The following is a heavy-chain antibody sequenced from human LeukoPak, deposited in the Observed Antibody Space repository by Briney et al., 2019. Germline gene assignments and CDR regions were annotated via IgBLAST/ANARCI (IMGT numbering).Heavy chain of an antibody. J-gene: IGHJ4*02. Sequence: PSETLSLTCAVYGGSFSGYYWSWIRQPPGKGLEWIGEINHSGSTNYNPSLKSRVTISVDTSKNQFSLKLSSVTAADTAVYYCARGPQSYPLDYGGQGTLVTVSS. CDR3: ARGPQSYPLDY. CDR1: GGSFSGYY. V-gene: IGHV4-34*01. CDR2: INHSGST.